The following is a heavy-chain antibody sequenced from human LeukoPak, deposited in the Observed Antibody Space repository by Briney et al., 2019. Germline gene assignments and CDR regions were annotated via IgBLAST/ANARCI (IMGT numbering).Heavy chain of an antibody. CDR1: GFSFSSYA. Sequence: PGGSLRLSCAASGFSFSSYAMSWVRQAPGKGLEWVSYISSSGSTIYYADSVKGRFTISRDNAKNSLYLQMNSLRAEDTAVYYCARDGYYDFVYGMDVWGQGTTVTVSS. D-gene: IGHD3-3*01. CDR2: ISSSGSTI. CDR3: ARDGYYDFVYGMDV. V-gene: IGHV3-48*04. J-gene: IGHJ6*02.